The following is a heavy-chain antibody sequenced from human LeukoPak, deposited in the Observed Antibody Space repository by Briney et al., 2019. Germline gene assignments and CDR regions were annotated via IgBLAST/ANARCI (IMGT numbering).Heavy chain of an antibody. CDR1: GYIFINYG. J-gene: IGHJ4*02. V-gene: IGHV1-18*01. Sequence: ASVKVSCKASGYIFINYGISWVRQAPGQGLEWMGWISPYNGHTNYAPNLQDRLTMTTDTSTSTAYMELRSLRSDDTAVYYCAKTRDTVLNEYRGQGTLVTVSS. CDR2: ISPYNGHT. CDR3: AKTRDTVLNEY.